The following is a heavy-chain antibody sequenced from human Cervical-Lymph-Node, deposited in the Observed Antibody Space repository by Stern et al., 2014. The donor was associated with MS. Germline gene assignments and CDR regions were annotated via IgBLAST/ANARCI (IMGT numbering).Heavy chain of an antibody. CDR2: IYHSGST. V-gene: IGHV4-31*03. J-gene: IGHJ5*01. D-gene: IGHD2-2*01. CDR1: GGSISSGGYF. Sequence: QLQLQESGPGLVKPSQTLSLTCTVSGGSISSGGYFWSWIRQHPGKVLEWIGYIYHSGSTYYNPSLKSRVTISVDTSKNQFSLNLTSVTAADTAVYYCARKGAVVPAAIENWFDSWGQGTLVTVSS. CDR3: ARKGAVVPAAIENWFDS.